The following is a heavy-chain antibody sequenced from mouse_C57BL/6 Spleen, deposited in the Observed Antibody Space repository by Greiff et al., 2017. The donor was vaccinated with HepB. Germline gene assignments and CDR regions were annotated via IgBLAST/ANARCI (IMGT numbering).Heavy chain of an antibody. CDR3: ARGLYYDYSSWFAY. Sequence: DVQLVESGGGLVKPGGSLKLSCAASGFTFSSYAMSWVRQTPEKRLEWVATISDGGSYTYYPDNVKGRFTISRDNAKNNLYLQMSHLKSEDTAMYYCARGLYYDYSSWFAYWGQGTLVTVSA. J-gene: IGHJ3*01. V-gene: IGHV5-4*01. CDR2: ISDGGSYT. D-gene: IGHD2-4*01. CDR1: GFTFSSYA.